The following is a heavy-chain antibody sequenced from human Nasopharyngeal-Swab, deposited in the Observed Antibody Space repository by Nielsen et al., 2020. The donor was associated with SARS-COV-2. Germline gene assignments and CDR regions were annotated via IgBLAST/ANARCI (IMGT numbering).Heavy chain of an antibody. V-gene: IGHV3-30*18. CDR2: ISYDGSNK. D-gene: IGHD1-20*01. CDR1: GFTFSSYA. Sequence: GESLKISCAASGFTFSSYAMSWVRQAPGKGLEWVAVISYDGSNKYYADSVKGRFTISRDNSKNTLYLQMNSLRAEDTAVYYCAKDLGLKGITGTTGEYYFDYWGQGTLVTVSS. J-gene: IGHJ4*02. CDR3: AKDLGLKGITGTTGEYYFDY.